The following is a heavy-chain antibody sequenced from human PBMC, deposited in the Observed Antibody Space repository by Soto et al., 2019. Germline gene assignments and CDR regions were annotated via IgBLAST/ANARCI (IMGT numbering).Heavy chain of an antibody. J-gene: IGHJ6*02. CDR1: GYTFTGYY. CDR3: ARALGYCSGGSCRTYYYYYGMDV. Sequence: ASLKVSCKASGYTFTGYYMHWVRQAPGQGPEWMGWINPNSGGTNYAQKFQGWVTMTRGTSISTAYMELSRLRSDDTAVYYCARALGYCSGGSCRTYYYYYGMDVWGQGTTVTVSS. D-gene: IGHD2-15*01. V-gene: IGHV1-2*04. CDR2: INPNSGGT.